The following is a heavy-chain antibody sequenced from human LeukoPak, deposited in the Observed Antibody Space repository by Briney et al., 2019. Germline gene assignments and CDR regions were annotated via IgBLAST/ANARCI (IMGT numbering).Heavy chain of an antibody. CDR3: TRSPYYNGYDS. V-gene: IGHV3-74*03. Sequence: GGSLRLSCAASGSDFSSHPMHWVRQPPGEGLVWVSRITRDGSTTTYADSVKGRFTISRDNAKNTLYLQMNSLRVEDTAVYYCTRSPYYNGYDSWGQGTLVAVSS. CDR1: GSDFSSHP. J-gene: IGHJ5*01. CDR2: ITRDGSTT. D-gene: IGHD3-10*01.